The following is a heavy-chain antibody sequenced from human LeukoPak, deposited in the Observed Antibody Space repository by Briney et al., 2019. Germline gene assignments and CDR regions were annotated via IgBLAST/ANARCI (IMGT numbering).Heavy chain of an antibody. D-gene: IGHD4-11*01. V-gene: IGHV4-61*02. CDR1: GGSISSGSYY. J-gene: IGHJ4*02. Sequence: SQTLSLTCTVSGGSISSGSYYWSWIRQPAGKGLEWIGRIYTSGSTNYNPSLKSRVTISVDTPKNQFSLKLSSVTAADTAVYYCARDLGNDYPNWGQGTLVTVSS. CDR3: ARDLGNDYPN. CDR2: IYTSGST.